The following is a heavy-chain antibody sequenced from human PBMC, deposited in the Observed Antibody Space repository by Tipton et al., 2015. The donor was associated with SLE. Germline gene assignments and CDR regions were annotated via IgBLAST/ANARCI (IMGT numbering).Heavy chain of an antibody. CDR3: AGELLDYFDF. Sequence: SLRLSCAASGFTFSNYVTHWVRQAPGKGLEWVAVIWYGGSNEYYADAVKGRFTISRDNSKNTLYLQMNSLRAEDTAVYYCAGELLDYFDFWGQGTLVTVSS. D-gene: IGHD1-26*01. V-gene: IGHV3-33*03. CDR1: GFTFSNYV. J-gene: IGHJ4*02. CDR2: IWYGGSNE.